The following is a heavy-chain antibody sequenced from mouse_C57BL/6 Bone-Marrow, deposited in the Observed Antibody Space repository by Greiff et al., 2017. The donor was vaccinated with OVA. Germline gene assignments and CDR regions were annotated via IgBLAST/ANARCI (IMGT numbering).Heavy chain of an antibody. CDR3: ARDARTHWYFDV. CDR1: GFTFSDFY. CDR2: SRNKANDYTT. V-gene: IGHV7-1*01. J-gene: IGHJ1*03. Sequence: EVKLVESGGGLVQSGRSLRLSCATSGFTFSDFYMEWVRQAPGKGLEWIAASRNKANDYTTEYSASVKGRFIVSRDTSQSILYLQMNALRAEDTAIYYCARDARTHWYFDVWGTGTTVTVSS.